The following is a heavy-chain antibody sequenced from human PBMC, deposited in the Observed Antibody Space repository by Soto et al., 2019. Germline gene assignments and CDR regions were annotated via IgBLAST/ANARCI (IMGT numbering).Heavy chain of an antibody. Sequence: SETLSLTCTVSGGSVSNISDYWSWVRQPPGKGLEWIGYIYYSGSADYNPSLGSRVTTSLDTSKNQFSLKLSSVTTADTAVYYCARGVGFGYYYYHMDLWGQGTTVTVSS. CDR2: IYYSGSA. V-gene: IGHV4-61*01. CDR1: GGSVSNISDY. CDR3: ARGVGFGYYYYHMDL. J-gene: IGHJ6*02. D-gene: IGHD3-10*01.